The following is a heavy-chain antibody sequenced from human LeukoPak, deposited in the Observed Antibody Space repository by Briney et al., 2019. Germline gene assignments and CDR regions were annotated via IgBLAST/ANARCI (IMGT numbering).Heavy chain of an antibody. CDR2: ISPNSGDT. J-gene: IGHJ4*02. V-gene: IGHV1-2*02. CDR1: GYTFTGYY. CDR3: ARGLSGSYVLDY. Sequence: ASVKVSCKASGYTFTGYYVHWMRQAPGQGLEWVGWISPNSGDTEYEQKFQGRVTMTRDTSISTAYMELSRLRSDDTAVYYCARGLSGSYVLDYWGQGTLVTVSS. D-gene: IGHD3-10*01.